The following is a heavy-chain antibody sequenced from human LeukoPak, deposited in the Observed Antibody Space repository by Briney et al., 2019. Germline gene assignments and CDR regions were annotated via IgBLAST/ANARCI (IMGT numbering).Heavy chain of an antibody. CDR2: IYHSGST. V-gene: IGHV4-4*02. CDR1: GGSISSSNW. Sequence: KPSETLSLTCAVSGGSISSSNWWSWVRQPPGKGLEWIGEIYHSGSTNYNPSLKSRVTISVDKSKNQFSLKLSSVTAADTAVYYCARDATLYYYDSSGYPAHWFDPWGQGTLVTVSS. CDR3: ARDATLYYYDSSGYPAHWFDP. D-gene: IGHD3-22*01. J-gene: IGHJ5*02.